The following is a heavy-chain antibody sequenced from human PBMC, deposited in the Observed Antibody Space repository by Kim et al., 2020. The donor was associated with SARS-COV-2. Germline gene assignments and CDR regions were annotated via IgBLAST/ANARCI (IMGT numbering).Heavy chain of an antibody. Sequence: GGSLRLSCAASGFTFSSYAMHWVRQAPGKGLEWVAVISYDGSNKYYADSVKGRFTISRDNSKNTLYLQMNSLRAEDTAVYYCARDALNVDTAMAGINDAFDIWGQGTMVTVSS. V-gene: IGHV3-30*04. CDR3: ARDALNVDTAMAGINDAFDI. J-gene: IGHJ3*02. CDR2: ISYDGSNK. CDR1: GFTFSSYA. D-gene: IGHD5-18*01.